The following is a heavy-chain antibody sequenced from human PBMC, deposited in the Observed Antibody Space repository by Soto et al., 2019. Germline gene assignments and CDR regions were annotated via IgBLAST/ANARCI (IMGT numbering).Heavy chain of an antibody. V-gene: IGHV3-30*19. CDR2: TSYDGSNK. D-gene: IGHD3-16*01. Sequence: QVQRVESGGGVVQPGTSLRLSCVGSGFTFRSFVIHWVRQAPGKGLEWVALTSYDGSNKYNDDSVKGRFTISRDNSRNTVDLQMDSLKHEDTALYYCARWGTTGGLDVWGQGTVVSVSS. CDR3: ARWGTTGGLDV. J-gene: IGHJ4*02. CDR1: GFTFRSFV.